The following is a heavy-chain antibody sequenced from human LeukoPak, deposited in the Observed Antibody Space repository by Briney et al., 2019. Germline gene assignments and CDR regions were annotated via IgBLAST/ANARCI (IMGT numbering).Heavy chain of an antibody. CDR1: GFTFDDYG. D-gene: IGHD1-26*01. V-gene: IGHV3-20*04. Sequence: PGRSLRLSCAASGFTFDDYGMSWVRQAPGKGLEWVSGINWNGGSTGYADSVKGRFTISRDNAKNSLYLQMNSLRAEDTALYYCAKDFEFRVGAPRGSPLLEYWGQGTLVTVSS. J-gene: IGHJ4*02. CDR2: INWNGGST. CDR3: AKDFEFRVGAPRGSPLLEY.